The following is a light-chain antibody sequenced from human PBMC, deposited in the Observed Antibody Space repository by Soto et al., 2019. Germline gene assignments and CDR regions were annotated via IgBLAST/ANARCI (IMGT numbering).Light chain of an antibody. Sequence: DIVLTQSPATLSLSPGERATLPCRASQSVSSYLGWYQQKPGQAPRLLIYDASNRATGIPARFSGSGSGTDFTLTISSLEPEDFAVYYCQQRYYWPRTFGQGTKLEIK. CDR1: QSVSSY. CDR2: DAS. J-gene: IGKJ2*01. CDR3: QQRYYWPRT. V-gene: IGKV3-11*01.